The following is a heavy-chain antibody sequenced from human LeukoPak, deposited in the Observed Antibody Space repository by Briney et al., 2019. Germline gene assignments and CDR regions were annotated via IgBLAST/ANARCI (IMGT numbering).Heavy chain of an antibody. V-gene: IGHV3-48*02. CDR2: ISSSSRTV. D-gene: IGHD1-26*01. Sequence: PVGSLRLSCAASGFTFTSTSMNWVRQAPGKGLEWISYISSSSRTVHYADSVKGRFTISRDNAKNSLYLQMNSLRDEDTAVYYCARARDGSYDYWGQGTLVTVSS. CDR1: GFTFTSTS. CDR3: ARARDGSYDY. J-gene: IGHJ4*02.